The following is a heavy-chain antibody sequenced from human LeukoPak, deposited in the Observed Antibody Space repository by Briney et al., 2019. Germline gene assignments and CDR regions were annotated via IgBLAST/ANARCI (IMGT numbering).Heavy chain of an antibody. Sequence: GESLKISCKGSGYSFTSHWIGWVRQMPGKGLEWMGIIYPGDSDTRYSPSFQGQVTISADKSISTAYLQWSSLKASDTAMYYCARSGIRITMVRGVPPLGYWGQGTLVTVSS. CDR2: IYPGDSDT. V-gene: IGHV5-51*01. CDR3: ARSGIRITMVRGVPPLGY. D-gene: IGHD3-10*01. J-gene: IGHJ4*02. CDR1: GYSFTSHW.